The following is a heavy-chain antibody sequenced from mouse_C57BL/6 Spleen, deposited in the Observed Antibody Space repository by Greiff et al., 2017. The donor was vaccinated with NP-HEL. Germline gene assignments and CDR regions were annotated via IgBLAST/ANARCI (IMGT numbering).Heavy chain of an antibody. CDR3: AREDDYGGWFAY. V-gene: IGHV14-3*01. CDR1: GRNVPHVY. Sequence: VQLQQSVAELVRPGVVGKVDGTVVGRNVPHVYSPVGRVVRHPCLYFIFRIDPANGNTKYAPKFQGKATITADTSSNTAYLQLSSLTSEDTAIYYCAREDDYGGWFAYWGQGTLVTVSA. CDR2: IDPANGNT. D-gene: IGHD2-4*01. J-gene: IGHJ3*01.